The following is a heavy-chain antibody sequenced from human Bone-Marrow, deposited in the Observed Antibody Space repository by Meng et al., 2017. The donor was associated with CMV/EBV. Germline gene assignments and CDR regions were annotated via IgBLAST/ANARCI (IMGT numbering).Heavy chain of an antibody. CDR3: VACSTFDY. Sequence: EKVTCKDTDYALQGYGKRWERKGPRKEHGRRGWSREYNRNRNNTQKLQGRITMNTETTTRTAYMKVRSLRNDDTAVYYCVACSTFDYWGQGTLVTVSS. V-gene: IGHV1-18*01. D-gene: IGHD2-21*01. CDR2: SREYNRNR. CDR1: DYALQGYG. J-gene: IGHJ4*02.